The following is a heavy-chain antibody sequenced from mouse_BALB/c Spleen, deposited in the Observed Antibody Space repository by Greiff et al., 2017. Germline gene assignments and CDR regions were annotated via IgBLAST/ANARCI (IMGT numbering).Heavy chain of an antibody. CDR3: ARDYYYGSSYAWFAY. J-gene: IGHJ3*01. CDR2: IWGDGST. V-gene: IGHV2-6-7*01. D-gene: IGHD1-1*01. CDR1: GFSLTGYG. Sequence: VHLVESGPGLVAPSQSLSITCTVSGFSLTGYGVNWVRQPPGKGLEWLGMIWGDGSTDYNSALKSRLSISKDNSKSQVFLKMNSLQTDDTARYYCARDYYYGSSYAWFAYWGQGTLVTVSA.